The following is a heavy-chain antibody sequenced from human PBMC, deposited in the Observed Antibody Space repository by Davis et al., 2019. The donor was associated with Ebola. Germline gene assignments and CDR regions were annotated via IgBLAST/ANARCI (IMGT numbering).Heavy chain of an antibody. CDR1: GFTFSNYA. D-gene: IGHD3-10*01. V-gene: IGHV3-23*01. Sequence: GGSLRLSCAPPGFTFSNYAMSWVRQAPGKGLEWVPAIDGVGGATYYVDSVKGRFTISRDNSKNTLFLQMNSLRAEDTAVYYCAKDWGYMVRGVMIDYWGQGTLVTVSS. CDR3: AKDWGYMVRGVMIDY. J-gene: IGHJ4*02. CDR2: IDGVGGAT.